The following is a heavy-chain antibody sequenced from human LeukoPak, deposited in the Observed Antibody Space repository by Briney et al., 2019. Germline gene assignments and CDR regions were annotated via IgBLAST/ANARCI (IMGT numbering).Heavy chain of an antibody. J-gene: IGHJ3*02. D-gene: IGHD1-1*01. V-gene: IGHV4-34*01. Sequence: SETLSLTCAVSGGSFSDYQWNWIRQSPGKGLEWLGEISHSGTTTYNPSLKSRVTISVDTSKNQFSLRLRSVTAADTAVYYCARGNWNDVRGAIDIWGQGTMVTVSS. CDR2: ISHSGTT. CDR3: ARGNWNDVRGAIDI. CDR1: GGSFSDYQ.